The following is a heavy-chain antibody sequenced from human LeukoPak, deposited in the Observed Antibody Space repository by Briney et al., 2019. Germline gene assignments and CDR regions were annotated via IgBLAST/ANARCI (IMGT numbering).Heavy chain of an antibody. J-gene: IGHJ6*03. CDR3: ARGVYCSSSSCYAGMGYYLYFMDV. CDR1: GYTFTGSY. CDR2: INPNNGGT. D-gene: IGHD2-2*01. Sequence: ASVKVSCKASGYTFTGSYIHWVRQVPGQGLEWMGWINPNNGGTNYAQKFQGRVTMTRDTSITTAYMELSSLRSDDTAVYYCARGVYCSSSSCYAGMGYYLYFMDVWGKGTTVTVSS. V-gene: IGHV1-2*02.